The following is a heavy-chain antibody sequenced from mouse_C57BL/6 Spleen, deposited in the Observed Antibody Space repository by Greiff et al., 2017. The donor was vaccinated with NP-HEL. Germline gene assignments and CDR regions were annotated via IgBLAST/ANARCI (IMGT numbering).Heavy chain of an antibody. J-gene: IGHJ3*01. CDR1: GYTFTDYN. V-gene: IGHV1-18*01. Sequence: EVQLQQSGPELVKPGASVKIPCKASGYTFTDYNMDWVKQSHGKSLEWIGDINPNNGGTIYNQKFKGKATLTVDKSSSTAYMELRSLTSEDTAVYYCAREDYGNSFFAYWGKGTLVTVSA. CDR2: INPNNGGT. D-gene: IGHD2-1*01. CDR3: AREDYGNSFFAY.